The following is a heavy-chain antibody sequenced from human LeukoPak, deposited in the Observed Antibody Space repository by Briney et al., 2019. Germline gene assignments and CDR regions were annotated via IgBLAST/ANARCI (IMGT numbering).Heavy chain of an antibody. Sequence: LRLSCSASGFTFGDYYMSWIRQAPGKGLEWVGYIYYSGSTYYNPSLKSRVTISVDTSKNQFSLKLSSVTAADTAVYYCAIRSSGIDYWGQGTLVTVSS. CDR3: AIRSSGIDY. D-gene: IGHD6-19*01. CDR1: GFTFGDYY. V-gene: IGHV4-30-4*01. CDR2: IYYSGST. J-gene: IGHJ4*02.